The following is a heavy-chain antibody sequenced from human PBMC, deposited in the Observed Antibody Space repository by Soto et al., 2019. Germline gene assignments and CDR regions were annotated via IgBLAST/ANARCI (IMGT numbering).Heavy chain of an antibody. CDR2: IYWNDDK. Sequence: SLSTSGVGVGWIRQPPGKALEWLALIYWNDDKRYSPSLKSRLTITKDTSKNQVVLTMTNMDPVDTATYYCAHRIDGYLPGGFDYWGQGTLVTVSS. CDR3: AHRIDGYLPGGFDY. D-gene: IGHD5-12*01. CDR1: SLSTSGVG. J-gene: IGHJ4*02. V-gene: IGHV2-5*01.